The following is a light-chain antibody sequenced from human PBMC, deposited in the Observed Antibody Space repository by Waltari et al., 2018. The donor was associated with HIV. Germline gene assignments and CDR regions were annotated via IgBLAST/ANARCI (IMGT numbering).Light chain of an antibody. CDR2: QSS. CDR1: QTVNKW. Sequence: DIQLTQSPSTLSTSVGDRVIITCRASQTVNKWLAWYKQKLGRAPRVIIYQSSTLENGVPSRCSGSASGVDFTLTISSLQPEDLGTYYCQQYNSLPWTFGQGTRVEV. V-gene: IGKV1-5*03. J-gene: IGKJ1*01. CDR3: QQYNSLPWT.